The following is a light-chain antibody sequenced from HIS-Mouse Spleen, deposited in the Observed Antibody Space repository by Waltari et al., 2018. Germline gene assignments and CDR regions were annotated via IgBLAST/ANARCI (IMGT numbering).Light chain of an antibody. Sequence: QSALTQPPSASGSPGQSVPISCTGTSRAVGGYNYVPWYQQHPGKAPKLMIYEVSKRPSGVPDRFSGSKSGNTASLTVSGLQAEDEADYYCSSYAGSNNYVFGTGTKVTVL. J-gene: IGLJ1*01. CDR2: EVS. CDR3: SSYAGSNNYV. V-gene: IGLV2-8*01. CDR1: SRAVGGYNY.